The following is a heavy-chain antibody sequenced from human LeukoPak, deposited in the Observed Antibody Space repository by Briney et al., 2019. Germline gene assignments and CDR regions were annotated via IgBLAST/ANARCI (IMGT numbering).Heavy chain of an antibody. CDR2: ISTSGRAT. CDR3: AKARGSSVYEPFDY. V-gene: IGHV3-23*01. CDR1: GFASNTYA. D-gene: IGHD5/OR15-5a*01. J-gene: IGHJ4*02. Sequence: GGSLRLSCAASGFASNTYAMTWVRQAPEKGLQWVSTISTSGRATYYADSVEGRFTISRDNSKNTLYLQMNSLRADDTAVYYCAKARGSSVYEPFDYWGQGTQVTVSP.